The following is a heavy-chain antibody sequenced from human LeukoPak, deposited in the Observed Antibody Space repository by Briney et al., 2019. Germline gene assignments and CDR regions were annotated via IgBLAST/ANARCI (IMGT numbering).Heavy chain of an antibody. D-gene: IGHD5-18*01. CDR2: ISYDGSNK. V-gene: IGHV3-30*18. J-gene: IGHJ3*02. CDR1: GFTFSSYG. Sequence: GGSLRLSCAASGFTFSSYGMHWVRQAPGKGLEWVAVISYDGSNKYYADSVKGRFTISRDNSKNTLYLQMNSLRAEDTAVYYCAKDSRGYSYGDAFDIWGQGTMVTVSS. CDR3: AKDSRGYSYGDAFDI.